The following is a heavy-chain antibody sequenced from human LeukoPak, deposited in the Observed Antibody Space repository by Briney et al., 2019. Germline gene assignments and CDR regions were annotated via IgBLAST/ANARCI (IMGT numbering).Heavy chain of an antibody. CDR1: GFTFNNCA. V-gene: IGHV3-23*01. D-gene: IGHD1-1*01. CDR3: AKTIYVNWYYFDY. J-gene: IGHJ4*02. Sequence: GGSLRLSCAASGFTFNNCAMSWVRRAPGKGLEWVSGISGSGGSTYYADSVKGRFTISRDNSKNTLYLQMNSLRAEDTAVYYCAKTIYVNWYYFDYWGQGTLITVSS. CDR2: ISGSGGST.